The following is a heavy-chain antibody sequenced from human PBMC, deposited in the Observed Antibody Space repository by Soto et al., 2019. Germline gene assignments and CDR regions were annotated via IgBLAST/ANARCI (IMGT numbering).Heavy chain of an antibody. D-gene: IGHD6-13*01. J-gene: IGHJ4*02. CDR3: ARGAHFGYSSSLWWGPHYFDY. CDR2: ISSSSSTI. Sequence: EVQLVESGGGLVQPGGSLRLSCAASGFTFSSYSMNWVRQAPGKGLEWVSYISSSSSTIYYADSVKGRFTISRDNAKNSLYLQMNSLRDEDTAGYYCARGAHFGYSSSLWWGPHYFDYWGQGTLVTVSS. CDR1: GFTFSSYS. V-gene: IGHV3-48*02.